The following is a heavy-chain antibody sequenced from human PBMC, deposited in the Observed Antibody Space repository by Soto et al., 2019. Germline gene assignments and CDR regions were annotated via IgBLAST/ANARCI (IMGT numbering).Heavy chain of an antibody. J-gene: IGHJ4*02. CDR1: GFTFSPYP. CDR3: GKDRAVAGIDY. D-gene: IGHD6-19*01. Sequence: GGSLRLSCAASGFTFSPYPMHLVRQAPGNGLEWVAVISFDGSNKYYTDSVKGRFTISRDNSKNTLYLQMNSLRAEDTAVYYCGKDRAVAGIDYWGQGALVTVSS. V-gene: IGHV3-33*06. CDR2: ISFDGSNK.